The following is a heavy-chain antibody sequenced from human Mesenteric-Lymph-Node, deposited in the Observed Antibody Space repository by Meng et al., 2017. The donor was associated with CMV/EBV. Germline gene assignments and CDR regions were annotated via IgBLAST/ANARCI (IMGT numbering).Heavy chain of an antibody. J-gene: IGHJ3*01. V-gene: IGHV3-48*03. Sequence: GGSLRLSCAASGFTFSSYEMNWVRQAPGKGLEWVSYISSSGSTIYYADSVKGRFTISRDNSKNSLYLQMNSLRAEDTALYYCAKDICPSSTSCYTSKGGLVWGQGTMVTVSS. CDR1: GFTFSSYE. CDR3: AKDICPSSTSCYTSKGGLV. D-gene: IGHD2-2*02. CDR2: ISSSGSTI.